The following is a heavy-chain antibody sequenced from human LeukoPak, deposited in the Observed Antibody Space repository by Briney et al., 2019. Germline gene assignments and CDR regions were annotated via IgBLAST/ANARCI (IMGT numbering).Heavy chain of an antibody. CDR1: GGSISSGGYY. D-gene: IGHD5-24*01. V-gene: IGHV4-31*03. CDR3: ARGDGYTKMGSFDY. J-gene: IGHJ4*02. Sequence: PSETLSLTCTVSGGSISSGGYYWNWIRQHPGKGLEWIGYLYYGGSTYYNPSLKSRVTISVDTSKNQFSLNLRSVTAADTAVYYCARGDGYTKMGSFDYWGQGTLVTVSS. CDR2: LYYGGST.